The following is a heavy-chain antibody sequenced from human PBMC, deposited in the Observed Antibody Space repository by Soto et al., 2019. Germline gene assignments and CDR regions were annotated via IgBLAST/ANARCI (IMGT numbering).Heavy chain of an antibody. D-gene: IGHD5-18*01. J-gene: IGHJ4*02. V-gene: IGHV4-31*03. CDR1: GGSISSGDYH. Sequence: QVQLQESGPGQVKPSQTLSLTCTVSGGSISSGDYHWSWIRQHPGKGLEWIGFLYYSGSTYYNPSLKSRVTISLDTSNNQFSLNLSSVTAADTAVYYCARGRDGYSFVYWGQGTLVTVSS. CDR2: LYYSGST. CDR3: ARGRDGYSFVY.